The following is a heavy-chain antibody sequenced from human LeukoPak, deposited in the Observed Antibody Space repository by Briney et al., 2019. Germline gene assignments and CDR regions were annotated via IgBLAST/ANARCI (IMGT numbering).Heavy chain of an antibody. CDR2: IYYSGST. Sequence: SETLSLTCTVSGGSISSGDYYWSWIRQPPGKGLEWIGYIYYSGSTYYNPSLKSRVTISVDTSKNQFSLKLSSVTAADTAVYYCARVFYYDSSGTLGGFDYWGQGTLVTVSS. D-gene: IGHD3-22*01. CDR3: ARVFYYDSSGTLGGFDY. V-gene: IGHV4-30-4*01. CDR1: GGSISSGDYY. J-gene: IGHJ4*02.